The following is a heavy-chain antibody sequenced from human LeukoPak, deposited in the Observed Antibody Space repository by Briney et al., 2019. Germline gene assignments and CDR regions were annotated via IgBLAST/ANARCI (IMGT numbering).Heavy chain of an antibody. CDR3: ATCSTSCYLYYMDV. CDR1: GFTFSSYG. J-gene: IGHJ6*03. D-gene: IGHD2-2*01. Sequence: GGALRLSCAASGFTFSSYGMHWVRQAPGKGLEWVAFIRYDGSNKYYADSVKGRFTISRGNSKNTLYLQMNSLRAEDTAVYYCATCSTSCYLYYMDVWGKGTTVTVSS. CDR2: IRYDGSNK. V-gene: IGHV3-30*02.